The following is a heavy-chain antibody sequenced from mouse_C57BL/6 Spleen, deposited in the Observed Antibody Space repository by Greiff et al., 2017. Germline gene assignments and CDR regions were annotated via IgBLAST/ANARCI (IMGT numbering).Heavy chain of an antibody. CDR3: ARLGYDDDATIDY. CDR2: IHPNSGST. V-gene: IGHV1-64*01. Sequence: QVQLQQPGAELVKPGASVKLSCKASGYTFTSYWMHWVKQRPGQGLEWIGMIHPNSGSTNYNEKFKSKATLTVDNSSSTAYMQLSSLTSEDSAVYYWARLGYDDDATIDYWGQGTSVTVSS. CDR1: GYTFTSYW. J-gene: IGHJ4*01. D-gene: IGHD2-4*01.